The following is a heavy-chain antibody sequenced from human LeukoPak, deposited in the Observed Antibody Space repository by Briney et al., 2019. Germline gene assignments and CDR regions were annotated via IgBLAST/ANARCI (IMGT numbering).Heavy chain of an antibody. Sequence: SETLSLTCTVSGGSITTSIQYWVWIRQPPGKGLEWVGSIYYDGSTYYHPSLKSRFTISVETSKNQFSLKMRSVTATDTAVYYCARLPVAGPLSEGFDIWGQGTLVTVSS. CDR3: ARLPVAGPLSEGFDI. CDR2: IYYDGST. V-gene: IGHV4-39*01. J-gene: IGHJ3*02. CDR1: GGSITTSIQY. D-gene: IGHD6-19*01.